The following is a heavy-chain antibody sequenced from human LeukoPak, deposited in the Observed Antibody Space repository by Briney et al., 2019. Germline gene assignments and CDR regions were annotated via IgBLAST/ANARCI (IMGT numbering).Heavy chain of an antibody. V-gene: IGHV3-30-3*01. CDR2: ISYDGSNK. CDR3: ARDGLIKYDY. Sequence: GRSLRLSCAASGFTFSSYAMHWVRQAPGKGPEWVAVISYDGSNKYYADSVKGRFTISRDNSKNTLYLQMNSLRAEDTAVYYCARDGLIKYDYWGQGTLVTVSS. D-gene: IGHD3-22*01. J-gene: IGHJ4*02. CDR1: GFTFSSYA.